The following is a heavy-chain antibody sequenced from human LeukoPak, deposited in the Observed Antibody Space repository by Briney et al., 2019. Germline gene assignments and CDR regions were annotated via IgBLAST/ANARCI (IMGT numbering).Heavy chain of an antibody. CDR1: GFTFSSYG. Sequence: PGRSLRLSCAASGFTFSSYGMHWVRQAPGKGLEWVAVISYDGSNKYYADSVKGRFTISRDNSKNTLYLQMNSLRAEDTAVYYCAKDQYSYGSLPFDPWGQGTLVTVSS. D-gene: IGHD5-18*01. V-gene: IGHV3-30*18. CDR3: AKDQYSYGSLPFDP. J-gene: IGHJ5*02. CDR2: ISYDGSNK.